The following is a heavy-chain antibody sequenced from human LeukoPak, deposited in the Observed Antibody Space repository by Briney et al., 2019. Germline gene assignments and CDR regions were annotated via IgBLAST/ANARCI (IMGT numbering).Heavy chain of an antibody. CDR2: INHSGST. Sequence: SETLSVTCAVCGGSFVGYQWSWIRQPPGKGLEWIGEINHSGSTNYNPPLKSRVTISVDTSKNQLSLKVSSVTAADTAVYYCASGDIAMIVEPDACDIWGQGTMVTVSS. D-gene: IGHD5-18*01. J-gene: IGHJ3*02. V-gene: IGHV4-34*01. CDR3: ASGDIAMIVEPDACDI. CDR1: GGSFVGYQ.